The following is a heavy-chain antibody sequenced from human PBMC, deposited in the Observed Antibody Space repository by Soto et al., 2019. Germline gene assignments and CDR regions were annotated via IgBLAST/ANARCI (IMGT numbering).Heavy chain of an antibody. D-gene: IGHD3-10*02. J-gene: IGHJ4*02. CDR1: SDSISNGHY. CDR3: ARTDVVGFLPY. CDR2: IYHTGTT. Sequence: PSETLSLTCAVSSDSISNGHYWAWIRRPPGTRLEGIGSIYHTGTTYYHPSLKSRVTISVDTSKNQFYLKLSYVTGADSAVYYWARTDVVGFLPYFGQGTLVTVSS. V-gene: IGHV4-38-2*01.